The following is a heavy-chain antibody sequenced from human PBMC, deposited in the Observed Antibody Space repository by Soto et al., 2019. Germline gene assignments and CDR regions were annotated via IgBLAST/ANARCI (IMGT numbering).Heavy chain of an antibody. J-gene: IGHJ4*02. Sequence: GGPLRLSCAASGFTFSSYAMHWVRQAPGKGLEWVAVISYDGSNKYYADSVKGRLTMSRDNSKNTLYLQMNSLRAEDTAVYYCARDANILRFLEWACDYWGQG. CDR2: ISYDGSNK. CDR3: ARDANILRFLEWACDY. D-gene: IGHD3-3*01. CDR1: GFTFSSYA. V-gene: IGHV3-30-3*01.